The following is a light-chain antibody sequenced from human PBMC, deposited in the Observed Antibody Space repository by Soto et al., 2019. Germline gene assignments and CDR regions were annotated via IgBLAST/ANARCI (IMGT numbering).Light chain of an antibody. V-gene: IGLV2-23*02. CDR2: EVS. CDR3: CSYAGTSTHTV. Sequence: QSVLTQPASASGSPGQSITISCTGTSSDVGSYNLVSWYQQHPGKAPKLIISEVSKRPSGISDRFSGSKSGSTASLTISGLQAEDEADYYCCSYAGTSTHTVFGGGTQLTVL. J-gene: IGLJ7*01. CDR1: SSDVGSYNL.